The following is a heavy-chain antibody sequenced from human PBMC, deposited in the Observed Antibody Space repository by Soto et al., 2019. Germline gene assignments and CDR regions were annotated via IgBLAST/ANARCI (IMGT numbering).Heavy chain of an antibody. Sequence: GGSLRLSCAASGFTFSSYDMHWVRQATGKGLEWVSAIGTAGDTYYPGSVKGRFTISRENAKNSLYLQMNSLRAGDTAVYYCARVRTNMITFGGVIVARLLYYFDYWGQGTLVTVS. J-gene: IGHJ4*02. CDR2: IGTAGDT. CDR3: ARVRTNMITFGGVIVARLLYYFDY. CDR1: GFTFSSYD. D-gene: IGHD3-16*02. V-gene: IGHV3-13*01.